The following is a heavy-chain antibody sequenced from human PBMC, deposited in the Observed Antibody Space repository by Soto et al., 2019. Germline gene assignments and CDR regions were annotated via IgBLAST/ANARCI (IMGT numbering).Heavy chain of an antibody. V-gene: IGHV4-34*01. CDR3: ARSITMVRGVIIGLDY. J-gene: IGHJ4*02. CDR1: GGSFSGYY. CDR2: INHSGST. Sequence: PSETLSLTCAVYGGSFSGYYWSWIRQPPGKGLEWIGEINHSGSTNYNPSLKSRVTISVDTSKNQFSLKLSSVTAADTAVYYCARSITMVRGVIIGLDYWGQGTLVTVSS. D-gene: IGHD3-10*01.